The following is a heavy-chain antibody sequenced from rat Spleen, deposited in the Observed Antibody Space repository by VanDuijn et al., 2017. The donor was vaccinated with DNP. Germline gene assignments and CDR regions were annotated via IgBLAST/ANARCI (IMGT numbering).Heavy chain of an antibody. CDR1: GYSFTSNY. CDR2: ISDGGST. J-gene: IGHJ4*01. CDR3: ARLRLEWEVRAMDA. V-gene: IGHV3-1*01. Sequence: EVQLQESGPGLVKPSQSLSLTSSVTGYSFTSNYWGWIRKFPGSEMEWIGHISDGGSTRYNPSLKSRISITRDTSKNQFFLQLNSLTTEDTATYYCARLRLEWEVRAMDAWGQGTSVTVSS. D-gene: IGHD1-1*01.